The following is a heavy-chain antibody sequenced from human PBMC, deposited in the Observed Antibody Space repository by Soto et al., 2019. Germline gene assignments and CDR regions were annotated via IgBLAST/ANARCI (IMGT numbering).Heavy chain of an antibody. D-gene: IGHD1-20*01. CDR3: ACLYNWNGWSDY. J-gene: IGHJ4*02. Sequence: QVQLQESGPGLVKPSETLSLTCTVSGVSITSYYWSWIRRPAGKGLEWIGRIYSSGSTNYNPSLKSRVTMSIDTSKNQFSLKLSSVTAADTAVYYCACLYNWNGWSDYWGQGTLVTVSS. V-gene: IGHV4-4*07. CDR1: GVSITSYY. CDR2: IYSSGST.